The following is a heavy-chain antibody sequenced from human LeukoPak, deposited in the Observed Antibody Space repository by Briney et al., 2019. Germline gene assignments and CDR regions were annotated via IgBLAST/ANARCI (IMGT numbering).Heavy chain of an antibody. CDR3: ARGKSGYDAFDI. V-gene: IGHV3-53*01. CDR2: IYSGGNT. D-gene: IGHD5-12*01. Sequence: PGGSLRLSCAASGFTVSSNYMSWVRQAPGKGLEWVSIIYSGGNTYYADSVKGRFTISRDNSKNTVYLQMNSLRAEDTAVYYCARGKSGYDAFDIWGQGTMVSVSS. CDR1: GFTVSSNY. J-gene: IGHJ3*02.